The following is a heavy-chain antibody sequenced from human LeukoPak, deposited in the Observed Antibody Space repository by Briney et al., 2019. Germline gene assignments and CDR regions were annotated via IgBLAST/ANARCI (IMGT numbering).Heavy chain of an antibody. V-gene: IGHV3-23*01. CDR3: AKAYSGLDFQH. CDR1: GFTFSSYA. CDR2: INGSGGGT. D-gene: IGHD4-11*01. J-gene: IGHJ1*01. Sequence: HAGGSLRLSCAASGFTFSSYAMSWVRQAPGKGLEWVSAINGSGGGTYYADSVKGRFTISRDNSKNTLYLQMNSLRYEDPAVYYVAKAYSGLDFQHWGQGTLVTVSS.